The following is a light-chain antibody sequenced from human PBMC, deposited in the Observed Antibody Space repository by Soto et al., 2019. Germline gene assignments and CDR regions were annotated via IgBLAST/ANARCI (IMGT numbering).Light chain of an antibody. J-gene: IGLJ1*01. CDR1: SSNIGAGYE. CDR3: QPYESSLSVLYF. CDR2: GNT. Sequence: QSVLTQPPSVSGAPGQRVTISCTGSSSNIGAGYEVHWFQQLPGTAPKLLIYGNTNRPSGVPDRFSGSKSDTSASLAITGLQPEDEADYYSQPYESSLSVLYFFGTGTKVTAL. V-gene: IGLV1-40*01.